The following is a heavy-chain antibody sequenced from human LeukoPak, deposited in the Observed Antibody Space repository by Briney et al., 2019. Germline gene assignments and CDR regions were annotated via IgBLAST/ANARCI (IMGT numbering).Heavy chain of an antibody. CDR2: MNPNSGDT. Sequence: SVNVYSKASGYTFPIHDIKWVRHATGQGLEWMGWMNPNSGDTGYAQKFQGRITITSNTSISTAYMELNRLRSEDTAVYYCARGPSGYHNIGGQGTLVTVSS. V-gene: IGHV1-8*03. CDR3: ARGPSGYHNI. J-gene: IGHJ4*02. CDR1: GYTFPIHD. D-gene: IGHD5-12*01.